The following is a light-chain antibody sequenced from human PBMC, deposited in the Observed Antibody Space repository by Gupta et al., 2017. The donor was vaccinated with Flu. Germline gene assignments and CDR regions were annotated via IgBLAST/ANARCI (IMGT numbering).Light chain of an antibody. CDR2: WAS. CDR1: RSRWRSSKNKKY. J-gene: IGKJ2*01. V-gene: IGKV4-1*01. Sequence: SLGERASINCKSSRSRWRSSKNKKYLAWYQQKPGQPPKLLIYWASSREYGVPDRFSGRGSGTEFTLTINSRQAEDVAVYYCHQEYSSVYSFGQGTKMEIK. CDR3: HQEYSSVYS.